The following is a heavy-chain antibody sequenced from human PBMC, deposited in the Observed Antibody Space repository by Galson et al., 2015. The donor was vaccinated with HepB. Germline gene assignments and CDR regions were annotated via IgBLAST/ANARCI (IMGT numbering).Heavy chain of an antibody. Sequence: PALVKPTQTLTLTCTFSGFSLSTSGMCVSWIRQPPGKALEWLARIDWDDDKYYSTSLKTRLTISKDTSKNQVVLTMTNMDPVDTATYYCARSSGWAEYYYYYGMDVWGQGTTVTVSS. CDR1: GFSLSTSGMC. CDR3: ARSSGWAEYYYYYGMDV. J-gene: IGHJ6*02. V-gene: IGHV2-70*11. CDR2: IDWDDDK. D-gene: IGHD6-19*01.